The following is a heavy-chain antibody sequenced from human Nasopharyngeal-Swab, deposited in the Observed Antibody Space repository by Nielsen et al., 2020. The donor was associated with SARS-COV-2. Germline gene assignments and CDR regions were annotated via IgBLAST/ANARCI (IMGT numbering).Heavy chain of an antibody. D-gene: IGHD4-17*01. CDR3: ARATTVTRAAIDY. CDR2: IYYSGST. Sequence: RQAPGKGLEWIGYIYYSGSTNYNPSLKSRVTISVDTSKNQFSLKLSSVTAADTAVYYCARATTVTRAAIDYWGQGTLVTVSS. V-gene: IGHV4-34*01. J-gene: IGHJ4*02.